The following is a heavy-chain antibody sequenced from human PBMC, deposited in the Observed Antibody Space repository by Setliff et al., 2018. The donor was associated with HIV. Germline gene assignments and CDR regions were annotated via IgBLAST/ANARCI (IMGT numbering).Heavy chain of an antibody. J-gene: IGHJ5*02. CDR1: GGPISSASYY. CDR2: IYTSGST. V-gene: IGHV4-61*02. CDR3: ARAISPQYYGSSGYYLA. D-gene: IGHD3-22*01. Sequence: PSETLSLTCTVSGGPISSASYYWSWIRQPAGKGLEWIGRIYTSGSTNNNPSLKSRVTISVDTSKNQFSLKLNSVAAADTAVYYCARAISPQYYGSSGYYLAWGQGTLVTVSS.